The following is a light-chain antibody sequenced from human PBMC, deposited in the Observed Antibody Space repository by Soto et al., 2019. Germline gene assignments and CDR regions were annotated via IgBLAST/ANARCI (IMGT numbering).Light chain of an antibody. CDR1: SSDVGGYNY. V-gene: IGLV2-14*01. J-gene: IGLJ3*02. Sequence: QSALTQPASVSGSPGQSITISCTGTSSDVGGYNYVSWYQQHPGKAPKLMICEVSNRPSGVSNRFPGSKSGNTASLTISGLQAEDEADYYCSSYTSRSTWVFGGGTKLTVL. CDR3: SSYTSRSTWV. CDR2: EVS.